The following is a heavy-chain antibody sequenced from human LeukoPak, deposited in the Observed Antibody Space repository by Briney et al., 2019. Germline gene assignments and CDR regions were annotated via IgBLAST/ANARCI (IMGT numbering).Heavy chain of an antibody. J-gene: IGHJ6*03. CDR3: ARGRSSMVRGYYYYYMDV. CDR1: GGSISSYY. CDR2: IYYSGST. V-gene: IGHV4-59*01. D-gene: IGHD3-10*01. Sequence: SETLSLTCTVSGGSISSYYWSWIRQPPGKGLEWIGYIYYSGSTNYNPSLKSRVTISVDTSKNQFSLKLSSVTAADTAVYYCARGRSSMVRGYYYYYMDVLGKGTTVTISS.